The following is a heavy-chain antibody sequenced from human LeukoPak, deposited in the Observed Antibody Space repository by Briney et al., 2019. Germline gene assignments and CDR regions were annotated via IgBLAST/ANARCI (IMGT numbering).Heavy chain of an antibody. Sequence: GASVTVSYMASGYTFTDHYIHWVRLAPGQGLEGMGWMNPDSGDTNYAQKFKGRVTMTRDTSINTAYMDLSRLTSDDTAVYYCARVIEPWSGYYRENPFDDWGQGTLVTVSS. CDR1: GYTFTDHY. CDR2: MNPDSGDT. J-gene: IGHJ5*02. V-gene: IGHV1-2*02. CDR3: ARVIEPWSGYYRENPFDD. D-gene: IGHD3-3*01.